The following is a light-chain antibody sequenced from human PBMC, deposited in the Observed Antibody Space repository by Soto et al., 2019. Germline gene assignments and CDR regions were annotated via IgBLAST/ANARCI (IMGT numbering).Light chain of an antibody. J-gene: IGKJ1*01. CDR1: QSVSTS. CDR2: DAS. Sequence: IVLTQSPFTLALSPGERAVLSCRASQSVSTSLAWYQHKPGQAPRLFIYDASKRAPGIPARFSGSGSGTDFTLTISSLEPEDLAVYYCQVRDVWPSFGQGTKV. V-gene: IGKV3-11*01. CDR3: QVRDVWPS.